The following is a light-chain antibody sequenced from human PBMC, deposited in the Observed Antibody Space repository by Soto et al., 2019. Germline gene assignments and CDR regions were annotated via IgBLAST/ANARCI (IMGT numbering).Light chain of an antibody. CDR2: AAS. CDR1: QSVSSN. J-gene: IGKJ1*01. Sequence: EIVMTQSPATLSVSPGERATLSCRASQSVSSNLAWYQQKPGQAPRLLIYAASTRATGIPARFSGSGSGTEFTLTISSLQSEDFAVYYCQQYSIWRTFGQGTKVDI. CDR3: QQYSIWRT. V-gene: IGKV3-15*01.